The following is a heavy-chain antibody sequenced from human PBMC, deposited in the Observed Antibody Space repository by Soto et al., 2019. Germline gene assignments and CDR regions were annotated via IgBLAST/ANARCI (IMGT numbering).Heavy chain of an antibody. Sequence: ASVKVSCKASGGTFSSYAISWVRQAPGQGLEWMGGIIPIFGTTNYAQKFQGRVTMTTDASTSTAYMELRSLRSDDTAVYYCARDDYGDYVAYFQHWGQGTLVTVSS. CDR1: GGTFSSYA. J-gene: IGHJ1*01. CDR3: ARDDYGDYVAYFQH. V-gene: IGHV1-69*05. CDR2: IIPIFGTT. D-gene: IGHD4-17*01.